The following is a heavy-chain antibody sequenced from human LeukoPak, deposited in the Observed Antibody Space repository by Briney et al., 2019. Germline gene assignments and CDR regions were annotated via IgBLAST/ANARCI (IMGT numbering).Heavy chain of an antibody. D-gene: IGHD6-19*01. Sequence: ASVKVSCKASGYTFTSYGISWVRQAPGHGLEWMGWISAYNGNTNYAQKLQGRVTMTTDTSTSTAYMELRSLRSDDTAVYYCARDEQWLVHFDYWGQGALVTVSS. CDR2: ISAYNGNT. CDR3: ARDEQWLVHFDY. CDR1: GYTFTSYG. V-gene: IGHV1-18*04. J-gene: IGHJ4*02.